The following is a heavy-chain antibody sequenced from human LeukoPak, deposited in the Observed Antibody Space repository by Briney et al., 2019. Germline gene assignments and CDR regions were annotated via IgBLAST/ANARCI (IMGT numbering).Heavy chain of an antibody. D-gene: IGHD1-7*01. CDR3: ARDRGLGWNCDY. CDR2: IYYSGST. J-gene: IGHJ4*02. V-gene: IGHV4-39*07. CDR1: GGSISSSSYY. Sequence: SETLSLTCTVSGGSISSSSYYWGWIRQPPGKGLEWIGSIYYSGSTYYNPSLKSRVTISVDTSKNQFSLKLSSVTAADTAVYYCARDRGLGWNCDYWGQGTLVTVSS.